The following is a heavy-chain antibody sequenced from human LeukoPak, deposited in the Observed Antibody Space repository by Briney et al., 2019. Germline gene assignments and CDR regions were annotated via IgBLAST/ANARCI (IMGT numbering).Heavy chain of an antibody. CDR2: IGTAGDT. D-gene: IGHD1-1*01. Sequence: HPGGSLRLSCAASGFTFSVYDMHWVRQATGKGLEWVSSIGTAGDTYYTGSVKGRFTISRENAKNSLYLQMNSLRAGDTAVYYCARVAKERVGGVYYFDYWGQGTLVTVSS. CDR3: ARVAKERVGGVYYFDY. CDR1: GFTFSVYD. V-gene: IGHV3-13*01. J-gene: IGHJ4*02.